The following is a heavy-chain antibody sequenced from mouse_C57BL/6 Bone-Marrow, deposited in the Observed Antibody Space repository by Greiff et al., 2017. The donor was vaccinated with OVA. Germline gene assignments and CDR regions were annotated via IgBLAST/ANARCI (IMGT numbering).Heavy chain of an antibody. V-gene: IGHV5-12*01. CDR3: ARQLRWEYFDY. CDR1: GFTFSDYY. J-gene: IGHJ2*01. D-gene: IGHD1-1*01. Sequence: EVQLVESGGGLVQPGGSLKLSCAASGFTFSDYYMYWVRQTPEKRLEWVAYISTGGGCTYYPDTVKGRFTISRDNAKNTRYMQMSRLKSEDTAMYYCARQLRWEYFDYWGQGTTLTVSS. CDR2: ISTGGGCT.